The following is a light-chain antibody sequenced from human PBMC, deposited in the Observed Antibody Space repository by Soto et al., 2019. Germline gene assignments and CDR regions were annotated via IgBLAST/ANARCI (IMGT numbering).Light chain of an antibody. Sequence: EIVMTQSPATLSVSPGERATLSCRASQSVSSNLAWYQQKPGQAPRLLLYGASTRATGIPARFSGRGSGTEFTLTISSLQSEDFAVYYCQQYNNWPSTWTFGQGPKVEIK. CDR2: GAS. V-gene: IGKV3-15*01. CDR3: QQYNNWPSTWT. J-gene: IGKJ1*01. CDR1: QSVSSN.